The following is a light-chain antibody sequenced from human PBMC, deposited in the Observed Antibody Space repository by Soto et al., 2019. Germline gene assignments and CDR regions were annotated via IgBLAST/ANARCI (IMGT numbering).Light chain of an antibody. CDR3: QQYGSSPPLT. CDR1: QSVSSSY. J-gene: IGKJ4*01. CDR2: DAS. Sequence: EIVLTQSPATLSLYPGERATLSCGASQSVSSSYLAWYQQKPGLAPRLLIYDASSRATGIPDRFSGSGSGTVFTLTIIRLEPEDFAVYYCQQYGSSPPLTFGGGTKVEIK. V-gene: IGKV3D-20*01.